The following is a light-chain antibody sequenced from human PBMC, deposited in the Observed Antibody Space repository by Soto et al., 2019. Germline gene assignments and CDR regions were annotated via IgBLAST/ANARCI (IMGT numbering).Light chain of an antibody. CDR2: DAS. Sequence: DIQMTQSPSSLSASVGDRVTITCQASQDIRNYLNWYQQKPGKAPKLLISDASNLETGVPPRFTGSGSGTDFTFTINSLQPEDIATYHCQQYGDYPITFGQGTRLEIK. CDR3: QQYGDYPIT. J-gene: IGKJ5*01. CDR1: QDIRNY. V-gene: IGKV1-33*01.